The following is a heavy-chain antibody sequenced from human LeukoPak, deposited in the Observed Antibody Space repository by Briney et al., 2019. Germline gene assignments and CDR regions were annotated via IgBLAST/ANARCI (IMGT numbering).Heavy chain of an antibody. D-gene: IGHD6-6*01. V-gene: IGHV4-39*07. CDR2: IYYSGST. J-gene: IGHJ6*03. CDR3: AKDLSSSSGYYYMDV. Sequence: SETLSLTCTVSGGSISSSSYYWGWIRQPPGKGLEWIGSIYYSGSTYYNPSLKSRVTISVDTSKNQFSLKLSSVTAADTAVYYCAKDLSSSSGYYYMDVWGKGTTVTVSS. CDR1: GGSISSSSYY.